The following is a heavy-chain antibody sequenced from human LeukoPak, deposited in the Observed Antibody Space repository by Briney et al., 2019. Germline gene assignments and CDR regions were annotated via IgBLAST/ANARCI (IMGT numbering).Heavy chain of an antibody. CDR3: VRGPHIAATSY. V-gene: IGHV3-7*03. CDR2: IKQDGSEK. D-gene: IGHD6-25*01. CDR1: GFSFNNYR. Sequence: GGSLRLSCVASGFSFNNYRMTWVRQAPGKGLEWVAIIKQDGSEKQYVDSVKGRFAISRDNAKKSLYLQINTLRAEDTAVYYCVRGPHIAATSYWGQGTLVTVSS. J-gene: IGHJ4*02.